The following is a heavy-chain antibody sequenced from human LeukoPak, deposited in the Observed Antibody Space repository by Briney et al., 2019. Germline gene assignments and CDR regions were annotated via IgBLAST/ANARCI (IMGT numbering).Heavy chain of an antibody. CDR2: ISAYNGNT. J-gene: IGHJ4*02. V-gene: IGHV1-18*01. CDR1: GYTFTSYG. CDR3: ARLEHYAKTFDY. D-gene: IGHD4-17*01. Sequence: ASVTVSCKASGYTFTSYGISWVRQAPGQGLERMGWISAYNGNTNYAQKLQGRVTMTTDTSTSTAYMELRSLRSDDTAVYYCARLEHYAKTFDYWGQGTLVTVSS.